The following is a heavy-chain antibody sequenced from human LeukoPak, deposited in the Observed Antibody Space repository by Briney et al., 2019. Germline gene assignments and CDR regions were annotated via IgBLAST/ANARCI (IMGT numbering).Heavy chain of an antibody. CDR3: ARAGNLDAFSNAFDI. V-gene: IGHV1-3*01. CDR2: INAGNGNT. Sequence: GASVKVSCKASGYTFTSYAMHWVRQAPGQRLEWMGWINAGNGNTKYSQKFQGRVTITRDTSASTAYMELSSLSSEDTAVYYCARAGNLDAFSNAFDIWAQGTMVTVSS. D-gene: IGHD3-9*01. J-gene: IGHJ3*02. CDR1: GYTFTSYA.